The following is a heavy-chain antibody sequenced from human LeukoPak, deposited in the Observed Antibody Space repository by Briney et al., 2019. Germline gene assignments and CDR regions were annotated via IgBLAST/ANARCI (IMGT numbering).Heavy chain of an antibody. D-gene: IGHD6-13*01. CDR2: IYYSGST. Sequence: PSETLSLTCTVSGGSISSSSYYWGWIRQPPGKGLEWIGSIYYSGSTYYNPSLKSRVTISVDTSKNQFSLKLSSVTAADTAVYYCAKSSSWYREFDYWGQGTLVTVSS. CDR1: GGSISSSSYY. V-gene: IGHV4-39*01. J-gene: IGHJ4*02. CDR3: AKSSSWYREFDY.